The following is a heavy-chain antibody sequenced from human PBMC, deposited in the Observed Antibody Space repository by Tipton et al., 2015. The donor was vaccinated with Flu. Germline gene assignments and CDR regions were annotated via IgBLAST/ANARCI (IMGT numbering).Heavy chain of an antibody. D-gene: IGHD6-19*01. J-gene: IGHJ4*02. CDR3: AKIPGLGITVSGNYYFDC. CDR2: IRYDGSDK. V-gene: IGHV3-30*02. Sequence: SLRLSCAASGFTFSNYGMYWVRQAPGKGLEWEAFIRYDGSDKYYSASVKGRFTISRDNSKNTLYLQMNSLRAEDTAVYYCAKIPGLGITVSGNYYFDCWGQGTLVTVSS. CDR1: GFTFSNYG.